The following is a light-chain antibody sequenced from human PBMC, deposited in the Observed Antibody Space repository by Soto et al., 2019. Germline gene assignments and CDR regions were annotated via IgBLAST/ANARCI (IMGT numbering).Light chain of an antibody. CDR1: QSISTW. V-gene: IGKV1-5*03. CDR2: KAS. Sequence: DIQITQSPSTLSASVGDRVTITCRASQSISTWLAWYQQKPGKAPKLLIYKASSLESGAPSRFSGSGSGTEFTLTISILQPDDFATYYCQQYNSYSRTFGQGTKVDIK. J-gene: IGKJ1*01. CDR3: QQYNSYSRT.